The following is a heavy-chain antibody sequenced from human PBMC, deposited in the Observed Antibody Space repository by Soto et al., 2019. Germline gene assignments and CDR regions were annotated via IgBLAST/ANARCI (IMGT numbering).Heavy chain of an antibody. V-gene: IGHV4-30-4*01. J-gene: IGHJ4*02. CDR3: ARDFKRSSSPPGPLEY. D-gene: IGHD6-13*01. CDR1: GDSISSGDYY. CDR2: IYYSGNT. Sequence: QVQLRESGPGLVKPSQTLSLTCTVSGDSISSGDYYWSWIRQPPGKGLEWIGCIYYSGNTYYNPSLKRRFSISVDTSNNRCALQLSSVTVTDTAVYYCARDFKRSSSPPGPLEYWGLRTLVTVSS.